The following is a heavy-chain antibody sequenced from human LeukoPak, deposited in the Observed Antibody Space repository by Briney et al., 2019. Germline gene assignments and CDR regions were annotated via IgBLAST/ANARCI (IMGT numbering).Heavy chain of an antibody. J-gene: IGHJ3*02. CDR1: GGSISSYY. CDR2: THYSGST. V-gene: IGHV4-59*08. CDR3: ARILLWAFDI. Sequence: PSETLSLTCNVSGGSISSYYWSWIRQPPGKGLEWIGHTHYSGSTNFNPSLKSRVTISVDTSKNQFSPKLSSVTAADTAVYYCARILLWAFDIWGQGTMVTVSS. D-gene: IGHD2-15*01.